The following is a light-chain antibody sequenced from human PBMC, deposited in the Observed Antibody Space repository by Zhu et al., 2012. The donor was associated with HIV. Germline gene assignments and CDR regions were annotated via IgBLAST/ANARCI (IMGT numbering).Light chain of an antibody. V-gene: IGKV3-20*01. CDR1: ENVRGNY. J-gene: IGKJ3*01. Sequence: ILLTQSPGTLSLSPGERATLFCRASENVRGNYLAWYQQKSGQAPRLLISAASTRAPGIPDRFSGSGSGTDFSPSISRLEPDDFAVYYCQQYGYSRFIFGPGTKVDI. CDR3: QQYGYSRFI. CDR2: AAS.